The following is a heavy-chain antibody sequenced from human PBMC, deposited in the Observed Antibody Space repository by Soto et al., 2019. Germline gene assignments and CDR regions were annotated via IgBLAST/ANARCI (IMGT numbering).Heavy chain of an antibody. Sequence: ASVKVYCKASGYTFTSYGISWVRQAPGQGLEWMGWISAYNGNTNYAQKLQGRVTMTTDTSTSTAYMELRSLRSDDTAVYYCARDDPPQINDYGDYVAFDYWGQGTLVTVSS. CDR1: GYTFTSYG. V-gene: IGHV1-18*01. CDR2: ISAYNGNT. CDR3: ARDDPPQINDYGDYVAFDY. J-gene: IGHJ4*02. D-gene: IGHD4-17*01.